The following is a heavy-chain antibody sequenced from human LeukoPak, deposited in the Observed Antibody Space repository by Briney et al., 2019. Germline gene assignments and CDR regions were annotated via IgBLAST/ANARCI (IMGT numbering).Heavy chain of an antibody. J-gene: IGHJ6*02. CDR1: GFTFSSYA. Sequence: GGSLRLSCAASGFTFSSYAMSWVRQAPGKGLEWVAVIWYDGSDKYYADSVKGRFTISRDNSKNTLYLQTNSLRAEDTAVYYCARMGNFVSGYFHYGMDVWGQGTTVTVSS. CDR2: IWYDGSDK. D-gene: IGHD1-7*01. V-gene: IGHV3-33*08. CDR3: ARMGNFVSGYFHYGMDV.